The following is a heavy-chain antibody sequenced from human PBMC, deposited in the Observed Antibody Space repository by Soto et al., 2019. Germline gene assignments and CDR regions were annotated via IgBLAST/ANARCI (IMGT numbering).Heavy chain of an antibody. V-gene: IGHV1-69*01. CDR3: AYYGSGSYPYYYGMDV. CDR1: GGTFSSYA. CDR2: IIPIFRKA. D-gene: IGHD3-10*01. J-gene: IGHJ6*02. Sequence: QVQLVQAGAEVKKPGSSVKVSCKASGGTFSSYAISWVRQAPGQGLEWMGGIIPIFRKANYAQKFQGRVTITADESTSTAYMELSSLRSEDTAVYYCAYYGSGSYPYYYGMDVWGQGTTVTVSS.